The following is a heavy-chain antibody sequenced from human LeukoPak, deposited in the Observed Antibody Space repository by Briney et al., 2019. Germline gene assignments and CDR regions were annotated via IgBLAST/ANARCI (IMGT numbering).Heavy chain of an antibody. V-gene: IGHV4-39*01. CDR1: GGSISSGSYY. J-gene: IGHJ4*02. CDR3: ARLLRPPSVVPAAIDY. Sequence: SETLSLTCTVSGGSISSGSYYWGWIRRSPGKGLESIGTIYYSGSAYYNPSLRSRVTISVDTSKNQFSLKLSSVTAADTAIYYCARLLRPPSVVPAAIDYWGQGTLVTVSS. CDR2: IYYSGSA. D-gene: IGHD2-2*01.